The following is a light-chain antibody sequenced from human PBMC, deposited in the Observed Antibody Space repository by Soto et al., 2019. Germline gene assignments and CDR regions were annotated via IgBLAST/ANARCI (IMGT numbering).Light chain of an antibody. CDR2: AAS. V-gene: IGKV1-17*01. Sequence: DIQMTQSPSSLSASVGDRVAITCWASQDIRNDLGWYQQKPGKAPTRLIYAASTLQSGVPSRFRGSGSGTEFTLTISSLQPEDYATYSSLQPSSYPPGFGQGTKVEIK. CDR3: LQPSSYPPG. CDR1: QDIRND. J-gene: IGKJ1*01.